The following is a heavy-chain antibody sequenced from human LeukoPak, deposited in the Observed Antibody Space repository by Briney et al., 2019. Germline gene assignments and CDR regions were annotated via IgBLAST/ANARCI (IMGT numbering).Heavy chain of an antibody. CDR2: IYHSGST. J-gene: IGHJ4*02. CDR3: ARVRGVGGLYYFDY. Sequence: PSETLSLTCSVSGGSISSSSYYWGWIRQPPGKGLEWIGSIYHSGSTYYNPSLKSRVTISVDTSKNQFSLKLSSVTAADTAVYYCARVRGVGGLYYFDYWGQGTLVTVSS. CDR1: GGSISSSSYY. V-gene: IGHV4-39*07. D-gene: IGHD3-10*01.